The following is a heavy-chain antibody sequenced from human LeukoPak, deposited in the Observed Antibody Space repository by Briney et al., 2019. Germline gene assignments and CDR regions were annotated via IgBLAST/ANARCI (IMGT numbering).Heavy chain of an antibody. CDR3: ARARITIFEGYPQPFDY. Sequence: ASVKVSCKASGYTFTSFDINWVRQATGQGLEWMGWMNPNSGNTGYAQKFQCRVTMTRDTSISTAYMELSRLRSDDTAVYYCARARITIFEGYPQPFDYWGQGTLVTVSS. CDR1: GYTFTSFD. V-gene: IGHV1-8*01. D-gene: IGHD3-3*01. J-gene: IGHJ4*02. CDR2: MNPNSGNT.